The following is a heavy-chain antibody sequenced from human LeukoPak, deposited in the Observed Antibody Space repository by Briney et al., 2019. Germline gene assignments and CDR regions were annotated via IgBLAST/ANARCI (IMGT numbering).Heavy chain of an antibody. D-gene: IGHD3-3*01. Sequence: GGSLRLSCAASGFTFSSYAMSWVRQAPGKGLEWVSAISGSGGSTYYADSVKGRFTISRDNSKNTLYLQMNSLRAEDTAVYYCAKGGGLITIFGGVAHFDYWGQGTLVTVSS. CDR3: AKGGGLITIFGGVAHFDY. CDR1: GFTFSSYA. V-gene: IGHV3-23*01. CDR2: ISGSGGST. J-gene: IGHJ4*02.